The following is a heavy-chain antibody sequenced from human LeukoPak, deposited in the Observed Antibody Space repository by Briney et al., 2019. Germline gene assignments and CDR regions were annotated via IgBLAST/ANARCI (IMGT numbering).Heavy chain of an antibody. CDR3: ARDHIVVVPAAIDAFDI. V-gene: IGHV3-21*01. CDR2: ISSSSSYI. D-gene: IGHD2-2*01. J-gene: IGHJ3*02. Sequence: GGSLRLSCAASGFTFSSYSMNWVRQAPGKGLEWVSSISSSSSYIYYADSVKGRFTISKDNAKNSLYLQMNSLRAEDTAVYYCARDHIVVVPAAIDAFDIWGQGTMVTVSS. CDR1: GFTFSSYS.